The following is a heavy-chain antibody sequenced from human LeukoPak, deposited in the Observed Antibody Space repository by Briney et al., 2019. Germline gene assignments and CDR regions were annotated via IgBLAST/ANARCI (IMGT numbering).Heavy chain of an antibody. J-gene: IGHJ4*02. CDR3: ARGGSSGWYPRYYFDY. Sequence: SETLSLTCTVSGYSISSGYYWGWIRQPPGKGLEWIGSIYHSGSTYYNPSLKSRVTISVDTSKNQFSLKLSSVTAADTAVYYCARGGSSGWYPRYYFDYWGQGTLVTVSS. V-gene: IGHV4-38-2*02. D-gene: IGHD6-19*01. CDR1: GYSISSGYY. CDR2: IYHSGST.